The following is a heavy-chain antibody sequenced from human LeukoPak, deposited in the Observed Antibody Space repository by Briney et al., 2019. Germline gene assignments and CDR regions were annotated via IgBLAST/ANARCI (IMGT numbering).Heavy chain of an antibody. Sequence: ASVKVSCKASGCTFTSYGISWVRQAPGQGLEWMGWISAYNGNTNYAQKLQGRVTMTTDTSTSTAYMELRSLRSDDTAVYYCARARIGNDWFDPWGQGTLVTVSS. V-gene: IGHV1-18*01. CDR3: ARARIGNDWFDP. J-gene: IGHJ5*02. CDR1: GCTFTSYG. D-gene: IGHD4-23*01. CDR2: ISAYNGNT.